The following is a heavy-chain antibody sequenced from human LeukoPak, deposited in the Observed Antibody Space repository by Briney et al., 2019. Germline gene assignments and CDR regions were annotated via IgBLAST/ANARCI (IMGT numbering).Heavy chain of an antibody. CDR2: FDPEDGET. CDR3: ATDPYSSGWPRSNRLDY. V-gene: IGHV1-24*01. CDR1: GYTLTELS. D-gene: IGHD6-19*01. Sequence: ASVKVSXKVSGYTLTELSMHWVRQAPGKGLEWMGGFDPEDGETIYAQKFQGRVTMTEDTSTDTAYMELSSLRSEDTAVYYCATDPYSSGWPRSNRLDYWGQGTLVTVSS. J-gene: IGHJ4*02.